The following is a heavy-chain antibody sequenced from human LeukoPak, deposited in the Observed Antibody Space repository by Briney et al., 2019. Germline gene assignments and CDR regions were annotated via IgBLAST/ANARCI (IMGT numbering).Heavy chain of an antibody. CDR2: INHSGST. CDR1: GGSFSGYY. J-gene: IGHJ4*02. CDR3: ARGFFDYGDNTALNYYDC. D-gene: IGHD4-17*01. Sequence: SETLSLTCAVYGGSFSGYYWSWIRQPPGKGLEWIGEINHSGSTNHNPSLKSRVTISVDTSKNQFSLNLRSLTAADTAVYYCARGFFDYGDNTALNYYDCWGQGTLVTVSS. V-gene: IGHV4-34*01.